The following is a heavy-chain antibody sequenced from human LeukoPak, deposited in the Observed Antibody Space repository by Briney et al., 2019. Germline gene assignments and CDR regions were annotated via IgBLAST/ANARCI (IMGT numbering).Heavy chain of an antibody. V-gene: IGHV3-53*01. CDR2: IYSGGST. CDR1: GFTVSSNY. J-gene: IGHJ5*02. D-gene: IGHD1-26*01. CDR3: AKYSGSYYYPPKWDP. Sequence: GGSLRLSCAASGFTVSSNYMSWVRQAPGKGLEWVSVIYSGGSTYYADSVKGRFTLSRDYPKNTLYLQMNSLRAEDTAVYFCAKYSGSYYYPPKWDPWGQGTLVTVSS.